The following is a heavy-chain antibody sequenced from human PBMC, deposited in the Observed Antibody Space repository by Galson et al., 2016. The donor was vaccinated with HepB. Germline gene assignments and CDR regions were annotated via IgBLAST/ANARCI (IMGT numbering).Heavy chain of an antibody. D-gene: IGHD6-13*01. CDR1: GDTFSSYA. J-gene: IGHJ1*01. Sequence: SVKVSCKASGDTFSSYAISWVRQAPGQGLEWMGIINPSGGSTSYSQKFQGRVTMTRDTSTSTVYMELSSLRSEDTAVYYCARASSRDSSSWYGAEYFQHWGQGTLVTVSS. CDR2: INPSGGST. CDR3: ARASSRDSSSWYGAEYFQH. V-gene: IGHV1-46*01.